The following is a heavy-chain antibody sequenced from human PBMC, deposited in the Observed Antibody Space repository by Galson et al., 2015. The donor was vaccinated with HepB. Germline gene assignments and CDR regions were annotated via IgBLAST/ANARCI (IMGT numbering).Heavy chain of an antibody. CDR1: GVSISGGQYY. CDR3: ARPLVLNGRFTPGVGPFHI. V-gene: IGHV4-39*01. CDR2: IYFGGRT. D-gene: IGHD2-8*01. Sequence: ETLSLTCAVSGVSISGGQYYWGWIRQSPTKGLDWLGSIYFGGRTYFSPSFQSRVAMSVDTSKNRLSLTLRSVTAADTAVYYCARPLVLNGRFTPGVGPFHIWGHGTMVTVSA. J-gene: IGHJ3*02.